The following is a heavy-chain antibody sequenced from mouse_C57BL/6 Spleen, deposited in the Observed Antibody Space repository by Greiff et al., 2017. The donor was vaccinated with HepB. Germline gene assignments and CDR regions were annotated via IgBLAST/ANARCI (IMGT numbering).Heavy chain of an antibody. Sequence: QVQLQQPGAELVKPGASVKLSCKASGYTFTSYWMHWVKQRPGQGLEWIGMIHPNSGSTNYNEKFKSKATLTVDKSSSTAYMQLSSLTSEDSAVYYCARNDDYDGSYAMDYWGQGTSVTVSS. V-gene: IGHV1-64*01. J-gene: IGHJ4*01. D-gene: IGHD2-4*01. CDR2: IHPNSGST. CDR3: ARNDDYDGSYAMDY. CDR1: GYTFTSYW.